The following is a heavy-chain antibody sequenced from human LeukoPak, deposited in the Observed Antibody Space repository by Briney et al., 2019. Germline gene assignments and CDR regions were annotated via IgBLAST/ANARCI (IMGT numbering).Heavy chain of an antibody. CDR1: GDSITSSSYY. CDR2: VYYTGGT. V-gene: IGHV4-39*07. J-gene: IGHJ4*02. Sequence: PSETLSLTCSVSGDSITSSSYYWAWIRQPPEKGLEWIGSVYYTGGTNYSPSLKSRVTISVDTSKNQFSLKLSSVTAADTAVYYCARDRIVGATTFDYWGQGTLVTVSS. D-gene: IGHD1-26*01. CDR3: ARDRIVGATTFDY.